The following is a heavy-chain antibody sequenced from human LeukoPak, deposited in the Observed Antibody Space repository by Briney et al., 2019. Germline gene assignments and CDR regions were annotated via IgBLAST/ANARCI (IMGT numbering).Heavy chain of an antibody. D-gene: IGHD3-16*02. CDR2: ISGSDTI. Sequence: GGSLRLSCAASGFNFRDYYMSWIRQAPGKGLEWVSYISGSDTIHYAGSVTGRFTISRDNARTSLFLQMNNLRAEDTAVYYCARYGFGGIIVIPSGEAPFDCWGQGTLVTVSS. CDR3: ARYGFGGIIVIPSGEAPFDC. CDR1: GFNFRDYY. V-gene: IGHV3-11*01. J-gene: IGHJ4*02.